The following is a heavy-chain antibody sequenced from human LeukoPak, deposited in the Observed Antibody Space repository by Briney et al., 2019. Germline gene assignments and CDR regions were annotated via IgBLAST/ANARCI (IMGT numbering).Heavy chain of an antibody. V-gene: IGHV3-23*01. D-gene: IGHD2-8*01. J-gene: IGHJ4*02. CDR1: GFTFSSYA. CDR3: ANSPSGNGVYFDY. Sequence: GGSLRLSCAASGFTFSSYAMSWVRQAPGKGRECVSAISGSGGSTYYAGSVKARFTIYRDNSKNTLYLQMNSLRAEDTAVYYCANSPSGNGVYFDYWGQGTLVTVSS. CDR2: ISGSGGST.